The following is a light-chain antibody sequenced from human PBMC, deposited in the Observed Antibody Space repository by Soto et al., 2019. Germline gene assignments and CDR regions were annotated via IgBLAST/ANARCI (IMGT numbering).Light chain of an antibody. J-gene: IGKJ1*01. Sequence: DTQMPQSPSYLSASVGDRISITCRASQTASNYVNWYQQKPGKAPTLLISATSTLQSGVPSRFRGSGSGTDFTLTITSLQPEDFATYYCQQTYTTPRTFGQGTKVAIK. CDR1: QTASNY. CDR3: QQTYTTPRT. V-gene: IGKV1-39*01. CDR2: ATS.